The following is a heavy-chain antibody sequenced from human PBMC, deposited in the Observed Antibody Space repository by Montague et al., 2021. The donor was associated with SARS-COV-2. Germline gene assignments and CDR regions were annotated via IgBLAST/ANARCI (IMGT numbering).Heavy chain of an antibody. D-gene: IGHD4-17*01. Sequence: SETLSLTCAVYGGSFSGYYWSWIRQPPGKGLEWIGEINHSESTNYNPSLKSRVTISVDTSKNQFSLVLSSVTAADTAVYYCARALPVTTFFYSYYGMDVWGQGTTVTVSS. V-gene: IGHV4-34*01. CDR2: INHSEST. CDR3: ARALPVTTFFYSYYGMDV. J-gene: IGHJ6*02. CDR1: GGSFSGYY.